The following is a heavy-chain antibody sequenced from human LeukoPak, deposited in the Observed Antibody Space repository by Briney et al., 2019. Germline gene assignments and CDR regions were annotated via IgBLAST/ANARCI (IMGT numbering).Heavy chain of an antibody. Sequence: GGSLRLSCAASGFTFDDYAMHWVRQAPGKSLEWVSGISWNSGSIGYADSVKGRFTISRDNAKNSLYLQMNSLRAEDTALYYCAKDPGYSYGTGHFDYWGQGTLVTVSS. CDR3: AKDPGYSYGTGHFDY. CDR1: GFTFDDYA. D-gene: IGHD5-18*01. CDR2: ISWNSGSI. J-gene: IGHJ4*02. V-gene: IGHV3-9*01.